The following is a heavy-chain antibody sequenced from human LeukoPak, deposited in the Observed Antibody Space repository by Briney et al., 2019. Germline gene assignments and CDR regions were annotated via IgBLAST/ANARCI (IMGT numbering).Heavy chain of an antibody. CDR2: IRYGGSNK. CDR3: AKDARSGYSSNLFDY. CDR1: GFTFSSYG. Sequence: GGSLRLSCAASGFTFSSYGMHWVRQAPGKGLEWVAFIRYGGSNKYYADSVKGRFTISRDNSKNTLYLQMNSLRAEDTAVYYCAKDARSGYSSNLFDYWGQGTLVTVSS. V-gene: IGHV3-30*02. J-gene: IGHJ4*02. D-gene: IGHD6-19*01.